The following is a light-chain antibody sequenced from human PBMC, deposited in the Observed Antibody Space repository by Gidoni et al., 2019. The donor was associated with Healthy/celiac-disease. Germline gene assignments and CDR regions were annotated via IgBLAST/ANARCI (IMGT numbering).Light chain of an antibody. CDR1: SSDVGGYNY. CDR3: SSYTSSSTYV. CDR2: DVS. V-gene: IGLV2-14*03. J-gene: IGLJ1*01. Sequence: QSALTQPASVSRSPGQSITISCTGTSSDVGGYNYVSLYQQHPGKAPKLMIYDVSNRPSGVSNRFSGSKSGNTASLTISGLQAEDEADYYCSSYTSSSTYVFGTGTKVTVL.